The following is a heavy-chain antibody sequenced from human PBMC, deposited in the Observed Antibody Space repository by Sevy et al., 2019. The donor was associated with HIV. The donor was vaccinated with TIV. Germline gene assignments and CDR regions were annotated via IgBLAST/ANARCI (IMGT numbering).Heavy chain of an antibody. CDR3: VGGDYGLIDY. Sequence: SETLSLTCGVFSGSFSGHYWTWIRQPPGKGLEWIGGFNHGGGASYNPSLRSRVTISLDTSKNEFSLRLNSVTAAETAIYYCVGGDYGLIDYWGPGTLVTVSS. CDR1: SGSFSGHY. J-gene: IGHJ4*02. CDR2: FNHGGGA. V-gene: IGHV4-34*01. D-gene: IGHD4-17*01.